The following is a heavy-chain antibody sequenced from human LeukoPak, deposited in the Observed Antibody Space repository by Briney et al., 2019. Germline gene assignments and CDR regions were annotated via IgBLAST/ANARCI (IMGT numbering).Heavy chain of an antibody. CDR1: GFSFGNYV. CDR2: ISDNSGST. J-gene: IGHJ4*02. D-gene: IGHD6-25*01. Sequence: PGRSLRLSCAASGFSFGNYVMHWVRQAPGKGLEWVSGISDNSGSTGYADSVKGRFIISRDNGKNSLYLQMNSLRVDDTAFYFSAKDIEGTSRPAADGFDSWGQGTLVTVSS. CDR3: AKDIEGTSRPAADGFDS. V-gene: IGHV3-9*01.